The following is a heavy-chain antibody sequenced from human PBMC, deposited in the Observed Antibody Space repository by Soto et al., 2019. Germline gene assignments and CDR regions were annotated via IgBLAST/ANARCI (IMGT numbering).Heavy chain of an antibody. CDR1: GFTFRDYY. V-gene: IGHV3-11*01. CDR2: ISSSGSTI. J-gene: IGHJ4*02. Sequence: GSLRLSCAASGFTFRDYYMSWIRQAPGKGLEWVSYISSSGSTIYYADSVKGRFTISRDNAKNSLYLQMNSLRAEDTAVYYCARDRPYYYGSGSYGDYWGQGTLVTVSS. CDR3: ARDRPYYYGSGSYGDY. D-gene: IGHD3-10*01.